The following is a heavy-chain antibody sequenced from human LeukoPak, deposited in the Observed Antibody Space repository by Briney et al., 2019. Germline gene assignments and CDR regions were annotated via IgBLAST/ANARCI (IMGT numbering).Heavy chain of an antibody. J-gene: IGHJ1*01. CDR3: ARDLGRSGWYVREGAYFQH. D-gene: IGHD6-19*01. Sequence: GGSLRLSCSASGFTFSSYGMHWVRQAPGKGLEWVAFIRYDGSNKYYADSVKGRFTISRDNAKNSLYLQMNSLRAEDTAVYYCARDLGRSGWYVREGAYFQHWGQGTLVTVSS. V-gene: IGHV3-30*02. CDR1: GFTFSSYG. CDR2: IRYDGSNK.